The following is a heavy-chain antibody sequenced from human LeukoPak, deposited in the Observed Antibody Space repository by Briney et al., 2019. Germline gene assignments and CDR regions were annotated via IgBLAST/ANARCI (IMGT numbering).Heavy chain of an antibody. Sequence: ASVKVSCKASGYTFTSYGISWVRQAPGQGLEWMGWISAYNGNTNYAQKLQGRVTMTTDTPTSTAYMELRSLISDDTAVYYCARAYEYYYDSSGYYLDYWGQGTLVTVSS. CDR1: GYTFTSYG. D-gene: IGHD3-22*01. J-gene: IGHJ4*02. V-gene: IGHV1-18*01. CDR2: ISAYNGNT. CDR3: ARAYEYYYDSSGYYLDY.